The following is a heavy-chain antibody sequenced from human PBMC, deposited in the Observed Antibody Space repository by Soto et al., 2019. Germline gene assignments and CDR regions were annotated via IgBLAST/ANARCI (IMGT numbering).Heavy chain of an antibody. J-gene: IGHJ4*02. D-gene: IGHD1-26*01. CDR1: GYTFTSYY. CDR2: INPSGGST. Sequence: QVQLVQSGAEVKKPGASVKVSCKASGYTFTSYYMHWVRQAPGQGLEWMGIINPSGGSTSYAQKFRGRXNMXRXMSTSKVYRELSSLRSEDTAVYYCAREGPSGSYFDYWGQGTLVTVSS. V-gene: IGHV1-46*03. CDR3: AREGPSGSYFDY.